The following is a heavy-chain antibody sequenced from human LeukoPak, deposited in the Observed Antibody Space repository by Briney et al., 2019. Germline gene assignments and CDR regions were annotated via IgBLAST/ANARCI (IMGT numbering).Heavy chain of an antibody. CDR3: ARFPYYYYYMDV. V-gene: IGHV1-2*02. CDR1: GYTFTGYY. J-gene: IGHJ6*03. CDR2: INPNSGGT. Sequence: ASVKVSCKASGYTFTGYYMHWVRQAPGQGLEWMGWINPNSGGTNYAQKFQGRVTMTRDTSISTAYMELSRLRSDDTAVYYCARFPYYYYYMDVWGKGTTVTVSS.